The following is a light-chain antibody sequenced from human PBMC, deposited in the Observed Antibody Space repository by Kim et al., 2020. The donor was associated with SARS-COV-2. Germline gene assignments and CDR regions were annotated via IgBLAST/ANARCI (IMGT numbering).Light chain of an antibody. J-gene: IGLJ2*01. CDR3: SSYTSSSTSHVV. Sequence: SITISCTGTSSNVGGYNYISWYQRHPGKAPNLMIYDVSNRPSGVSNRFSGSKSGNTASLTISGLQAEDEADYYCSSYTSSSTSHVVFGGGTQLTVL. CDR2: DVS. V-gene: IGLV2-14*03. CDR1: SSNVGGYNY.